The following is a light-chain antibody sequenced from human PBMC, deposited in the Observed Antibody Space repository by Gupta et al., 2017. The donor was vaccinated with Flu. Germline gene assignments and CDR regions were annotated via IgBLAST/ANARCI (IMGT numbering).Light chain of an antibody. J-gene: IGKJ1*01. CDR1: QTISTY. Sequence: DIQMTQSPSSLSASVGDRVTITCRASQTISTYLNWYQQKPGKAPKLLIYAASSLQEGVPSRFSGSGSGTDFTLTISSRQPEDFATYFCQQSDHTPAWTFGQGTKVEIK. CDR3: QQSDHTPAWT. V-gene: IGKV1-39*01. CDR2: AAS.